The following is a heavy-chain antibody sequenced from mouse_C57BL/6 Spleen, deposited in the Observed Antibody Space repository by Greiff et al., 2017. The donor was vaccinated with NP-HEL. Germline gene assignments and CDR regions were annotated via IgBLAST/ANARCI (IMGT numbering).Heavy chain of an antibody. CDR2: IWRGGST. CDR1: GFSLTSYG. J-gene: IGHJ1*03. D-gene: IGHD2-4*01. CDR3: AKEIYYDYDGGYFDV. Sequence: VKLQESGPGLVQPSQSLSITCTVSGFSLTSYGVHWVRQSPGKGLEWLGVIWRGGSTDYNAAFMSRLSITKDNSKSQVFFKMNSLQADDTAIYYCAKEIYYDYDGGYFDVWGTGTTVTVSS. V-gene: IGHV2-5*01.